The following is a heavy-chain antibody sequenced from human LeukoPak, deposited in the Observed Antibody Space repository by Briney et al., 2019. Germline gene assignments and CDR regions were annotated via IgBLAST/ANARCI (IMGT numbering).Heavy chain of an antibody. Sequence: SETLSLTCTVSGGSISSGGYYWSWIRQHPGKGLEWIGYIYYSGSTYYNPSLKSRVTISVDTSKNQFSLKLSSVTAADTAVYYSARDRSLTNPVPRGPWGQGTLVTVSS. V-gene: IGHV4-31*03. J-gene: IGHJ5*02. CDR1: GGSISSGGYY. CDR2: IYYSGST. D-gene: IGHD2-8*01. CDR3: ARDRSLTNPVPRGP.